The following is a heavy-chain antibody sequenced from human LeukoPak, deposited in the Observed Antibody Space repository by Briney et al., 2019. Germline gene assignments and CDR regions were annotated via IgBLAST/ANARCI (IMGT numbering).Heavy chain of an antibody. CDR1: GFTFSSYW. CDR3: ARSGEEWELLAGY. Sequence: GGSLRLSCAASGFTFSSYWMSWVRQAPGKGLEWVANIKQDGSEKYYVDSVKGRFTISRDNAKNSLYLQMNSLRAEDTAVYYCARSGEEWELLAGYWGQGTLVTVSS. D-gene: IGHD1-26*01. CDR2: IKQDGSEK. V-gene: IGHV3-7*01. J-gene: IGHJ4*02.